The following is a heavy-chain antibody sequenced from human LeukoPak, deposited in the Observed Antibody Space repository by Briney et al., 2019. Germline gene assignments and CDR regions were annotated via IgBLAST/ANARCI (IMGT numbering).Heavy chain of an antibody. CDR1: GYSFNTYW. Sequence: GESLKISCKGSGYSFNTYWIGWVRQMPGKGLEWMGIIYPGDSDTRYSPSFQGQVTISADKSISTAYLQWSSLKASDTAMYYCARLASSGYSAFQHWGQGTLVTVSS. CDR2: IYPGDSDT. J-gene: IGHJ1*01. CDR3: ARLASSGYSAFQH. D-gene: IGHD3-22*01. V-gene: IGHV5-51*01.